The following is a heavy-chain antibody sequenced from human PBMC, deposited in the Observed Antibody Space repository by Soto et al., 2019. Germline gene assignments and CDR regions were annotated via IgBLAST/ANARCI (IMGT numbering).Heavy chain of an antibody. CDR3: TRGRYGDY. V-gene: IGHV1-18*01. CDR2: ISAHNGNT. D-gene: IGHD1-1*01. CDR1: GYGFTTYG. J-gene: IGHJ4*02. Sequence: QVHLVQSGAEVKKPGASVKVSCKGSGYGFTTYGITWVRQAPGQGLEWMAWISAHNGNTNYAQKLQGRVTVTRDTSTGTAYMELRSLRSDDPAVYDCTRGRYGDYWGQGALVTVSS.